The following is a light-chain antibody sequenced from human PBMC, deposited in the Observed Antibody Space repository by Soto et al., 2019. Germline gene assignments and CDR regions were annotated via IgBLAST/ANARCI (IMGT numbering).Light chain of an antibody. J-gene: IGLJ1*01. CDR2: EVS. CDR1: RSDVGGYNY. V-gene: IGLV2-8*01. Sequence: QSALTQPPSASGSPGQSVTISCTGTRSDVGGYNYVSWYQQHPGKAPKLMIYEVSKRPSGVPDRFSGSKSGNTASLTVSGLQAEDEDDYYCSSYAGSKIGVFGTGTKINVL. CDR3: SSYAGSKIGV.